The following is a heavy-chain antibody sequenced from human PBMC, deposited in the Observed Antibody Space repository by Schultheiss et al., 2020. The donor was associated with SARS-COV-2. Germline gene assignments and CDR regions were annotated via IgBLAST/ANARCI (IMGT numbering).Heavy chain of an antibody. CDR3: ARAARVEQLFSVRGGSFDF. V-gene: IGHV4-59*01. J-gene: IGHJ4*02. Sequence: SETLSLTCTVSGGSISESYWSWIRQPPGKGLEWIGYVHYSGSPNYNPSLKSRVAISIDTSKNQFSLKLGSVTAADTAVYFCARAARVEQLFSVRGGSFDFWGRGALVTVSS. CDR1: GGSISESY. D-gene: IGHD3-10*01. CDR2: VHYSGSP.